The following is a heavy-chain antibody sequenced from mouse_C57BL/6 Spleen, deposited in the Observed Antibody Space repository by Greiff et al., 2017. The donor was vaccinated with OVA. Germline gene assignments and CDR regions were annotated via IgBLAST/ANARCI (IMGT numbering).Heavy chain of an antibody. J-gene: IGHJ1*03. CDR1: GFTFSSYG. CDR2: ISSGGSYT. V-gene: IGHV5-6*01. D-gene: IGHD2-4*01. Sequence: EVKLVESGGDLVKPGGSLKLSCAASGFTFSSYGMSWVRQTPDKRLEWVATISSGGSYTYYPDSVKGRFTISRDNAKNTLYLQMSSLKAEDTAMYYCARYYDYWYFDVWGTGTTVTVSS. CDR3: ARYYDYWYFDV.